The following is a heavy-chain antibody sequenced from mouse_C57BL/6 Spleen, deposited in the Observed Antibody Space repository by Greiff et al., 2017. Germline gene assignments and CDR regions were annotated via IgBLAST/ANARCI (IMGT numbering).Heavy chain of an antibody. Sequence: QVQLKQPGAELVKPGASVKLSCKASGYTFTSYWMQWVKQRPGQGLEWIGEIDPSDSYTNYNQKFKGKATLTVDTSSSTAYMQHSSLTSEDSAVYYCARGGLRRGGYAMDYWGQGTSGTVSS. CDR3: ARGGLRRGGYAMDY. CDR1: GYTFTSYW. CDR2: IDPSDSYT. V-gene: IGHV1-50*01. D-gene: IGHD2-12*01. J-gene: IGHJ4*01.